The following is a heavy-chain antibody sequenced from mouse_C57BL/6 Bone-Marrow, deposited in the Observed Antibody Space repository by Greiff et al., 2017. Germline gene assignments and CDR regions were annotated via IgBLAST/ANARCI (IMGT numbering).Heavy chain of an antibody. D-gene: IGHD3-2*02. J-gene: IGHJ3*01. V-gene: IGHV1-81*01. CDR1: GYTFTSYG. Sequence: QVQLQQSGAELARPGASVKLSCKASGYTFTSYGISWVKQRTGQGLEWIGEIYPRSGNTYYNDKFKGKATLTADKSSSTAYMELRRLTSKDSAVYFCARGGCSGYWFAYWGQGTLVTVSA. CDR3: ARGGCSGYWFAY. CDR2: IYPRSGNT.